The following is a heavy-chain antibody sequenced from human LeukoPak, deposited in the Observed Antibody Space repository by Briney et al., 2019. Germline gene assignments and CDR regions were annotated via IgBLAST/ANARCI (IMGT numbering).Heavy chain of an antibody. J-gene: IGHJ5*02. Sequence: PGGSLRLSCAASGFTFSSYTMNWVRQAPGTGLEWVSSITSSSSYIYYADSVKGRFTISRDNAKNSLCLQMNSLRAEDTAVYYCARNGIGNYGDSVNWFDPWGQGTLVTVSS. CDR1: GFTFSSYT. CDR3: ARNGIGNYGDSVNWFDP. D-gene: IGHD4-17*01. CDR2: ITSSSSYI. V-gene: IGHV3-21*04.